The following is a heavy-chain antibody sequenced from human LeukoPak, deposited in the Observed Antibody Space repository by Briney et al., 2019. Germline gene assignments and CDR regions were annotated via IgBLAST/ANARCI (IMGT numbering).Heavy chain of an antibody. CDR1: GFTFSSYG. CDR2: VSYDGNNK. J-gene: IGHJ4*02. CDR3: AKDLRTAYFWSGYPDY. V-gene: IGHV3-30*18. Sequence: GGSLRLSCAASGFTFSSYGMHWVRQAPGKGLEWVAVVSYDGNNKYYADSVKGRFTISRDNSKNTLYLQMNSLRAEDTAVYYCAKDLRTAYFWSGYPDYWGQGTLVTVSS. D-gene: IGHD3-3*01.